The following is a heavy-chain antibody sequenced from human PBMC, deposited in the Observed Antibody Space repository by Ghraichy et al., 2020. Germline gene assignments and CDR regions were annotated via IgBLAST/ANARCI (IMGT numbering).Heavy chain of an antibody. V-gene: IGHV4-39*01. CDR3: ARRVFDFWSGYYETYYYGMDV. J-gene: IGHJ6*02. D-gene: IGHD3-3*01. Sequence: SETLSLTCTVSGGSISSSSYYWGWIRQPPGKGLEWIGSIYYSGSTYYNPSLKSRVTISVDTSKNQFSLKLSSVTAADTAVYYCARRVFDFWSGYYETYYYGMDVWGQGTTVTVS. CDR2: IYYSGST. CDR1: GGSISSSSYY.